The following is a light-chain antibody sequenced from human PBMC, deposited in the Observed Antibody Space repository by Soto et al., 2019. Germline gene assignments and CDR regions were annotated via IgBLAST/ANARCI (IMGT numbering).Light chain of an antibody. CDR1: QSVSSY. Sequence: EIVLTQSPATLSLSPGERSTLSFRASQSVSSYLAWYQQKPGQAPRLLIYDASNRATGIPARFSGSGSGTDFTLTISSLEPEDFAVYYCRQRSNWPITFGQGTRLEIK. CDR3: RQRSNWPIT. J-gene: IGKJ5*01. V-gene: IGKV3-11*01. CDR2: DAS.